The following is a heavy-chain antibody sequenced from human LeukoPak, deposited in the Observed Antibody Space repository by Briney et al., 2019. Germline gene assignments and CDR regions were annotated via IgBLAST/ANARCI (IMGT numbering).Heavy chain of an antibody. J-gene: IGHJ4*02. Sequence: SQTLSLTCTVSGGSISSGGYYWTWIRRHPGKGLEWIGYIYYSGSTYYNPSLKSRVTISVDTSKNQFSLKLSSVTAADTAVYYCTSGYRKYYFDYWGQGTLVTVSS. V-gene: IGHV4-31*03. D-gene: IGHD5-12*01. CDR2: IYYSGST. CDR3: TSGYRKYYFDY. CDR1: GGSISSGGYY.